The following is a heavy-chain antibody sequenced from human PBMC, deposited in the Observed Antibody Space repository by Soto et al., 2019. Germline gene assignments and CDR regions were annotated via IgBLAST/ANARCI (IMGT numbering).Heavy chain of an antibody. CDR1: GFTFNTYA. Sequence: GGSLRLSCAASGFTFNTYAMSWVRQAPGQGLEWVSAISGSGFSTYYADSVKGRFSISSDSSKNTLFLQMSSLRADDTAVYFCATFTFGRPFDTWGQGTMVTVSS. J-gene: IGHJ3*02. CDR2: ISGSGFST. V-gene: IGHV3-23*01. CDR3: ATFTFGRPFDT. D-gene: IGHD3-16*01.